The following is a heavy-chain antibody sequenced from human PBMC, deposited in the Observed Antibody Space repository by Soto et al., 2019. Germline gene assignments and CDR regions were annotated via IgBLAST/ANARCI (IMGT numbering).Heavy chain of an antibody. Sequence: PGGSLRLSCTASGFTFSSIALSWVRNAPGTGMERVSAISGSGDGTDYEDPAKRRFTISCENSTNTLYSQLNSPRAEATAVFYYAGPGYSSQYYWGQGALVTVSS. V-gene: IGHV3-23*01. CDR2: ISGSGDGT. D-gene: IGHD5-18*01. J-gene: IGHJ4*02. CDR3: AGPGYSSQYY. CDR1: GFTFSSIA.